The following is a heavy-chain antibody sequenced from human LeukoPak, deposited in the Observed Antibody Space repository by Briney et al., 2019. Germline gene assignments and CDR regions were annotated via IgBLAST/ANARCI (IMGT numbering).Heavy chain of an antibody. CDR2: ISSGSGSI. CDR3: ARFQLVFDD. Sequence: GGSLRLSCAASGFTFSSYSMNWVRQAPGKGLEWVSYISSGSGSIYYADSVKGRFTISRDNAKNLLYLQMNSLRAEDTAVYYCARFQLVFDDWGQGTLVTVSS. CDR1: GFTFSSYS. J-gene: IGHJ4*02. V-gene: IGHV3-48*04.